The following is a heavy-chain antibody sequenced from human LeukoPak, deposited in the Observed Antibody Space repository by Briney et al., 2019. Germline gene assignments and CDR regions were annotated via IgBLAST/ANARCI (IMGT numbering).Heavy chain of an antibody. Sequence: SETLFLTCTVYSVSFSGYYWSWIRQPPGKGLEWIGEINHSGSTNYNPSLKSRVTISVDTSKIQFSLKLTSATAADTAVYYCARGPVCSGGSCYLRRFGPWGQGTLVTVSS. J-gene: IGHJ5*02. CDR3: ARGPVCSGGSCYLRRFGP. V-gene: IGHV4-34*01. CDR1: SVSFSGYY. CDR2: INHSGST. D-gene: IGHD2-15*01.